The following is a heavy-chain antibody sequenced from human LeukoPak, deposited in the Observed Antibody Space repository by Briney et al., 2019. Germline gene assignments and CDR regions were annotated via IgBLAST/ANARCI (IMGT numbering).Heavy chain of an antibody. CDR3: AKDSRVTMVRGVPFDY. CDR1: GLTFSSYA. V-gene: IGHV3-23*01. J-gene: IGHJ4*02. Sequence: PGGSLRLSCAASGLTFSSYAMSWVRQAPGKGLEWVSAISGSGGSTYYADSVKGRFTISRDNSKNTLYLQMNSLRAEDTAVYYCAKDSRVTMVRGVPFDYWGQGTLVTVSS. D-gene: IGHD3-10*01. CDR2: ISGSGGST.